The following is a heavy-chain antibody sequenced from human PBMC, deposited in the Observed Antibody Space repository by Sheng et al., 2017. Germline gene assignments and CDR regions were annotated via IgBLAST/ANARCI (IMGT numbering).Heavy chain of an antibody. D-gene: IGHD1-26*01. J-gene: IGHJ3*02. CDR1: GFTFSSYA. CDR3: ASGGSYSRDAFDI. CDR2: ISSNGGST. V-gene: IGHV3-64*01. Sequence: EVQLVESGGGLVQPGVSPRLSCAASGFTFSSYAMHWVRQAPGKGLEYVSAISSNGGSTYYANSVKGRFTISRDNSKNTLYLQMGSLRPEDMAVYYCASGGSYSRDAFDIVGPRD.